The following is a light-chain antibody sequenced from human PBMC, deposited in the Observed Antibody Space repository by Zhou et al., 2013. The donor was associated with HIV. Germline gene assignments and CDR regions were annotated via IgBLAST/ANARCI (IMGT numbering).Light chain of an antibody. Sequence: EIVLTQSPGTLSLSPGQRATLSCRASQSVSSGYLAWYQQKPGQAPRLLIYGASSRATGIPDRFSGTGSGTEFTLTISSLQSEDFAVYHCQQYHDWPRTFGQGTKVEIK. CDR3: QQYHDWPRT. CDR2: GAS. CDR1: QSVSSGY. V-gene: IGKV3-20*01. J-gene: IGKJ1*01.